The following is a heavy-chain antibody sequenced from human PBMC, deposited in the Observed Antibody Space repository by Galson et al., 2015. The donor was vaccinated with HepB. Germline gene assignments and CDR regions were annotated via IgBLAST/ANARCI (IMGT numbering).Heavy chain of an antibody. J-gene: IGHJ5*02. CDR1: GGSISSYY. D-gene: IGHD1-7*01. CDR2: IYTSGST. Sequence: SETLSLTCTVSGGSISSYYWSWIRQPAGKGLEWIGRIYTSGSTNYNPSLKSRVTMSVDTSKNQFSLKLSSVTAADTAVYYCAGGTQGTTMSNWFDPWGQGTLVTVSS. V-gene: IGHV4-4*07. CDR3: AGGTQGTTMSNWFDP.